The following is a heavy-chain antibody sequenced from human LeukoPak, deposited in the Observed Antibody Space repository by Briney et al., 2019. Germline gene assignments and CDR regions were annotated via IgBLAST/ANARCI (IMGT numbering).Heavy chain of an antibody. J-gene: IGHJ5*01. CDR2: IYVSGRT. CDR1: GDSMTNYY. CDR3: ARDRWELTPAKGWFDS. D-gene: IGHD1-26*01. Sequence: SETLSLTCAVSGDSMTNYYWSWIRQPAGQGLEWISNIYVSGRTNYNPSFKSRVSMSIDTSKKQFSLNLTSVSAADTAVYFCARDRWELTPAKGWFDSWGQGTLVTVSS. V-gene: IGHV4-4*07.